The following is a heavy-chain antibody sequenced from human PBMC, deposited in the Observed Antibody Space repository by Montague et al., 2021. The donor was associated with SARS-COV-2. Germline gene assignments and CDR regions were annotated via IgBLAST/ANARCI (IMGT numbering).Heavy chain of an antibody. D-gene: IGHD3-10*01. CDR2: IYYSGST. CDR1: GGSISSYY. Sequence: SETLSLTCTVSGGSISSYYWSWIRQLPGKGLEWIGYIYYSGSTNYNPSLKSRVTISVDTSKNQFSLKLSSVTAADTAVYYCARASITMVRGVTRWYFDLWGRGTLVTVSS. CDR3: ARASITMVRGVTRWYFDL. J-gene: IGHJ2*01. V-gene: IGHV4-59*13.